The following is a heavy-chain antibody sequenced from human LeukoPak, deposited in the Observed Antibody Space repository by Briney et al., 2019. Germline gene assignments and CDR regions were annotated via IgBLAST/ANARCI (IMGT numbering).Heavy chain of an antibody. Sequence: PGGPLRLSCAASGFTFSSYGMRWVRQAPGKGLEWVAFIRYDGSNKYYADSVKGRFTISRDNSKNTLYLQMNSLRAEDTAVYYCAKDPDEAVAGTPFDYWGQGTLVTVSS. J-gene: IGHJ4*02. V-gene: IGHV3-30*02. CDR2: IRYDGSNK. CDR3: AKDPDEAVAGTPFDY. D-gene: IGHD6-19*01. CDR1: GFTFSSYG.